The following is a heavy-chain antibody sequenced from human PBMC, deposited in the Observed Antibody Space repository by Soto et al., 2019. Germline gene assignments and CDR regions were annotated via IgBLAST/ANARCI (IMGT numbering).Heavy chain of an antibody. D-gene: IGHD1-26*01. Sequence: TGGSLRLSCAASGFTFSGYYMSWIRQAPGKGLEWVSYISSSSSYTNYADSVKGRFTISRDNAKNSLYLQMNSLRAEDTAVYYCARDRVGATADYWGQGTLVTVSS. V-gene: IGHV3-11*06. CDR1: GFTFSGYY. J-gene: IGHJ4*02. CDR3: ARDRVGATADY. CDR2: ISSSSSYT.